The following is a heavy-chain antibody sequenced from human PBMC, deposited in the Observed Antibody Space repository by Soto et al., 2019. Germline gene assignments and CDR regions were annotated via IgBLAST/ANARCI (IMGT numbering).Heavy chain of an antibody. CDR2: IHHSGSI. Sequence: SETLSLTCTVSGASSSSYYWGWIRQSPGKGLEWIGYIHHSGSILYNPSLKSRVTISVDTSENQFSLKLSSATAAVMAVYYCARKDSGYADYMDVWGKGTTVTVSS. CDR3: ARKDSGYADYMDV. CDR1: GASSSSYY. V-gene: IGHV4-59*06. D-gene: IGHD5-12*01. J-gene: IGHJ6*03.